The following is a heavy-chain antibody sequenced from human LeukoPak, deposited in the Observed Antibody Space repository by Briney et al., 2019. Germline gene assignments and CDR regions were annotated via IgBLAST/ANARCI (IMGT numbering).Heavy chain of an antibody. CDR2: IIPIFGTA. CDR1: GGTFSSYA. V-gene: IGHV1-69*05. CDR3: ARGKAAAGTGEYYYYMDV. D-gene: IGHD6-13*01. J-gene: IGHJ6*03. Sequence: SVKVSCKASGGTFSSYAISWVRQAPGQGLEWVGGIIPIFGTANYAQKFQGRVTITTDESTSTAYMELSSLRSEDTAVYYCARGKAAAGTGEYYYYMDVWGKGTTVTVSS.